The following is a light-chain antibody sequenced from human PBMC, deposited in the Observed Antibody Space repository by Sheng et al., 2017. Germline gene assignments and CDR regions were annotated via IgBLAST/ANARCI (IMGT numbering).Light chain of an antibody. V-gene: IGKV3-20*01. CDR2: AAS. Sequence: VLTQSPGTLSLSPGERATLSCRASRSVRSSYLAWYQQKPGQPPSLLIYAASTRATGIPDRFDGSVSGTDFTLTIRRLQPEDFATYYCQQFSSFPYTFGQGTKLEI. J-gene: IGKJ2*01. CDR3: QQFSSFPYT. CDR1: RSVRSSY.